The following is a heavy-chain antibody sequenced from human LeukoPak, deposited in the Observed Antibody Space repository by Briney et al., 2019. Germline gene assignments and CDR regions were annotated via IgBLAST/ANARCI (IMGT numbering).Heavy chain of an antibody. V-gene: IGHV4-61*02. J-gene: IGHJ4*02. Sequence: SETLSLACAVYGGSFSSGSYYWSWIRQPAGKGLEWIGRIYTSGSTNYNPSLKSRVTISVDTSKNQFSLKLSSVTAADTAVYYCARSPYCSSTSCYWVDYWGQGTLVTVSS. CDR3: ARSPYCSSTSCYWVDY. D-gene: IGHD2-2*01. CDR1: GGSFSSGSYY. CDR2: IYTSGST.